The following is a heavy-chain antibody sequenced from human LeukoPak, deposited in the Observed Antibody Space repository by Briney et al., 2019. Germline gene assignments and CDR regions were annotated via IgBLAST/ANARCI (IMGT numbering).Heavy chain of an antibody. CDR3: AKGDDYYYYMDV. Sequence: GGSLRLSCAASEFSVGSNYMTWVRQAPGKGLEWVSLIYSGGSTYYAGSVKGRFTISRDNSKNSLYLQMNSLRAEDTALYYCAKGDDYYYYMDVWGKGTTVTVSS. V-gene: IGHV3-53*05. J-gene: IGHJ6*03. CDR2: IYSGGST. CDR1: EFSVGSNY. D-gene: IGHD2-21*01.